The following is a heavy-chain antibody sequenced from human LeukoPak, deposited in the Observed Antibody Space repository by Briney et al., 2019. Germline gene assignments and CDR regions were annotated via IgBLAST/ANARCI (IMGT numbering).Heavy chain of an antibody. CDR2: VSATGYTT. Sequence: GGSLRLSCVVSGFTLPYGMSWVRQAPGKGLEWVSYVSATGYTTSYADSVKGRFTISRDNSKNTLYLQMNSLRAEDTAVYYCARDTVGQQLPTLLCDYWGQGTLVTVSS. D-gene: IGHD6-13*01. CDR3: ARDTVGQQLPTLLCDY. CDR1: GFTLPYG. V-gene: IGHV3-23*01. J-gene: IGHJ4*02.